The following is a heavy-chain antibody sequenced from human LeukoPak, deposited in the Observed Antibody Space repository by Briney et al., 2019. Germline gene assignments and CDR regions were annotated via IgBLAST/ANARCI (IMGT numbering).Heavy chain of an antibody. D-gene: IGHD3-9*01. Sequence: ASVKVSCKASGYTFSNYDISWVRQATGQGLEWMGWMNPKSGNTGYAQKFQGRVTISRNTSISTAYMELYSLRSEDTAVYYCARGTILTGYYAPPFDYWGQGTLVTVSS. CDR3: ARGTILTGYYAPPFDY. V-gene: IGHV1-8*01. CDR1: GYTFSNYD. CDR2: MNPKSGNT. J-gene: IGHJ4*02.